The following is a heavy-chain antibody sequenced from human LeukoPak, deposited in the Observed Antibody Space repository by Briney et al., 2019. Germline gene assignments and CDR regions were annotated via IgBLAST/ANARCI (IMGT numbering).Heavy chain of an antibody. Sequence: GGSLSLSCAASGFTFSSNYMSWVRQAPGKGLEWVSVIYSGGSTLYADSAKSRFTTSTDNSTKNPYLPINNRRAAETAVYYFVGGHSHLEGFDYWGQGTLVTVSS. D-gene: IGHD5-24*01. CDR2: IYSGGST. V-gene: IGHV3-53*01. J-gene: IGHJ4*01. CDR1: GFTFSSNY. CDR3: VGGHSHLEGFDY.